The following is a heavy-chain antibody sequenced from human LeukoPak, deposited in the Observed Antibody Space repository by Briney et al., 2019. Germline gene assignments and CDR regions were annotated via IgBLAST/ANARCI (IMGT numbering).Heavy chain of an antibody. CDR1: GGTFSSYA. Sequence: GASVKVSCKASGGTFSSYAISWVRQAPGQGLEWMGGIIPIFGTANYAQKFQGRVTITADESTSTAYMELSSLRSEDTAVYYCARIGMATTRGYYWGQGTLVTVSS. J-gene: IGHJ4*02. V-gene: IGHV1-69*13. CDR3: ARIGMATTRGYY. CDR2: IIPIFGTA. D-gene: IGHD5-24*01.